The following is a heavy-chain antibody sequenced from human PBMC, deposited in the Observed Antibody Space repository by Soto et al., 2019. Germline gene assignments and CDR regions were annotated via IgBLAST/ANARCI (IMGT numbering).Heavy chain of an antibody. CDR1: SGPFSGFY. J-gene: IGHJ4*02. CDR3: ARAPKVSGSSQTRPDF. V-gene: IGHV4-34*01. Sequence: PSETLSLTCSIYSGPFSGFYWGWIRQPPGKRLEWIGEISQSGSTNYNPSLKSRVSISVDTSKNQFSLNLTSVTAADTAVYYCARAPKVSGSSQTRPDFWGQGALVTVSS. D-gene: IGHD6-6*01. CDR2: ISQSGST.